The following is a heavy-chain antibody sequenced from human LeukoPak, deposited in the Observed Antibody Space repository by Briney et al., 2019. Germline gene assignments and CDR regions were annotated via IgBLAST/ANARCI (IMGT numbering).Heavy chain of an antibody. CDR3: AKETRYCRGGSCYSAPFDY. D-gene: IGHD2-15*01. Sequence: PGGSLRLSCAASGFTFSSYAMSWVRQAPGKGLEWVSLISDSGGSTYYADSVKGRFTISRDNYKNTLYLQMNSLRADDTAVYYCAKETRYCRGGSCYSAPFDYWGQGTLVTVSS. J-gene: IGHJ4*02. CDR2: ISDSGGST. CDR1: GFTFSSYA. V-gene: IGHV3-23*01.